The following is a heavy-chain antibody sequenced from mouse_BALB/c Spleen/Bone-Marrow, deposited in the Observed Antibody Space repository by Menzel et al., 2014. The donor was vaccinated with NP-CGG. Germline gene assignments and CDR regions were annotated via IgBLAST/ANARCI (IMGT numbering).Heavy chain of an antibody. CDR3: ARYGYDPLYTMDY. D-gene: IGHD2-3*01. V-gene: IGHV1S81*02. J-gene: IGHJ4*01. CDR2: INPSNGGT. CDR1: GYTFTSYY. Sequence: QAQLQQSGAGLVKPGASVQLSCKASGYTFTSYYMYWVKQRPGQGLEWIGGINPSNGGTNFNEKFKSKATLTVDKSSSTACMQLSSLTSEDSAVYYCARYGYDPLYTMDYWGQGTSVTGSS.